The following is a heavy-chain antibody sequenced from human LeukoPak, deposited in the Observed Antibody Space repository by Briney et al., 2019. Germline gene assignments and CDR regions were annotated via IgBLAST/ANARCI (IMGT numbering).Heavy chain of an antibody. CDR2: ISSSADAI. V-gene: IGHV3-48*04. D-gene: IGHD2-2*01. Sequence: GGSLRLSCVASGFTFSTCSMNWVRQAPGRGLEWLSYISSSADAIYYADSVKGRFTISRDNAKNSLYLQLNSLRAEDTAVYYCARDPAPAYNWFDPWGQGTLVTVSS. J-gene: IGHJ5*02. CDR3: ARDPAPAYNWFDP. CDR1: GFTFSTCS.